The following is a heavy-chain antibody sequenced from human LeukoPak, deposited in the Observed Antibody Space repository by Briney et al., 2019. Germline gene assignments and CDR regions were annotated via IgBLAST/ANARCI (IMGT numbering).Heavy chain of an antibody. Sequence: ASVKVSCKASGYTFSGYYIHWVRQATGQGLEWMGWINPNSGGTNYAQKFQGRVTMTRDTSISTAYMELSRLRSDDTAVYYCARDRGEVDYWGQGTLVTVSS. CDR2: INPNSGGT. CDR3: ARDRGEVDY. V-gene: IGHV1-2*02. CDR1: GYTFSGYY. J-gene: IGHJ4*02.